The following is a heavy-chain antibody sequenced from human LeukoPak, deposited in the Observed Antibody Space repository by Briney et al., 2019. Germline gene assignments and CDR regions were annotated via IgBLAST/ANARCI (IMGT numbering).Heavy chain of an antibody. CDR3: ARVPYSYGITYYFDY. CDR1: GFTFSSYA. Sequence: GGSLRLSCAASGFTFSSYAMSWVRRAPGKGLEWVANIKQDGSEKYYVDSVKGRFTISRDNAKNSLYLQMNSLRAEDTAVYYCARVPYSYGITYYFDYWGQGTLVTVSS. J-gene: IGHJ4*02. D-gene: IGHD5-18*01. CDR2: IKQDGSEK. V-gene: IGHV3-7*01.